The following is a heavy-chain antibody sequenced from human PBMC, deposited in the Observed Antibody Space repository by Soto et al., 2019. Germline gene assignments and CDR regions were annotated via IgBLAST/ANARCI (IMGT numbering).Heavy chain of an antibody. V-gene: IGHV3-23*01. CDR2: ISGSGGST. J-gene: IGHJ4*02. Sequence: EVQLLESGGGLVQPGGSLRLSCAASGFTFSSYAMSWVRQAPGKGLEWVSAISGSGGSTYYADSVKGRFTISRDNSKNTLYLQMNSLRAEDTAVYYCAKERGHPFWSGYSYYFDYWGQGTLVTVSS. D-gene: IGHD3-3*01. CDR1: GFTFSSYA. CDR3: AKERGHPFWSGYSYYFDY.